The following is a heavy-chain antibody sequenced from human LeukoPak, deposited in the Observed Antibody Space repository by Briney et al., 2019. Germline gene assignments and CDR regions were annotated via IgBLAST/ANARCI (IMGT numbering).Heavy chain of an antibody. CDR3: AKDRVVGGFGELDY. Sequence: PGGSLRLSCAASGFTFSTYTMNWVRQAPGKGLEWVSSISSSGSYVYYADSMEGRFTISRDTAKNTLYLQMNSLRAEDTAVYYCAKDRVVGGFGELDYWGQGTLVTVSS. CDR2: ISSSGSYV. V-gene: IGHV3-21*01. D-gene: IGHD3-10*01. J-gene: IGHJ4*02. CDR1: GFTFSTYT.